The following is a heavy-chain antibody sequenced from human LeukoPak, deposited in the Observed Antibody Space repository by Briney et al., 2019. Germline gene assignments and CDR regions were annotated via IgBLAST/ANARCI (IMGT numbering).Heavy chain of an antibody. V-gene: IGHV4-39*07. J-gene: IGHJ4*02. CDR1: GGSISSSSYY. CDR2: IYYSGST. Sequence: PSETLSLTCTVSGGSISSSSYYWGWIRQPPGKGLEWIGSIYYSGSTYYNPSLKSRVTISVDTSKNQFSLKLSSVTAADTAVYYCATSGGYWLGFDYWGQGTLVTVSS. CDR3: ATSGGYWLGFDY. D-gene: IGHD1-26*01.